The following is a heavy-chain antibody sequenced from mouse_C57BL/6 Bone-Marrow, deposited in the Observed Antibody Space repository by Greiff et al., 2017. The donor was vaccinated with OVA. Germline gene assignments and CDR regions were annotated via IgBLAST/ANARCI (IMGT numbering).Heavy chain of an antibody. J-gene: IGHJ3*01. Sequence: QVQLKQPGAELVKPGASVKVSCKASGYTFTSYWMHWVKQRPGQGLEWIGRIHPSDSDTNYNQKFKGKATLTVDKSSSTAYMQLSSLTSEDSAVYYCAIGELRKAWFAYWGQGTLVTVSA. CDR1: GYTFTSYW. CDR2: IHPSDSDT. D-gene: IGHD2-4*01. V-gene: IGHV1-74*01. CDR3: AIGELRKAWFAY.